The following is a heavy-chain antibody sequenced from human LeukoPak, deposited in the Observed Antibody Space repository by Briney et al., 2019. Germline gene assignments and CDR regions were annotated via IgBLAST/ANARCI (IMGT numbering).Heavy chain of an antibody. V-gene: IGHV1-2*02. CDR2: INPNSGGT. CDR1: GYTFTSYY. Sequence: ASVKVSCKASGYTFTSYYMHWVRQAPGQGLEWMGWINPNSGGTNYAQKFQGRVTMTRDTSISTAYMELSRLRSDDTAVYYCAGPYYYDSSGYPPWGAWGQGTLVTVSS. J-gene: IGHJ5*02. D-gene: IGHD3-22*01. CDR3: AGPYYYDSSGYPPWGA.